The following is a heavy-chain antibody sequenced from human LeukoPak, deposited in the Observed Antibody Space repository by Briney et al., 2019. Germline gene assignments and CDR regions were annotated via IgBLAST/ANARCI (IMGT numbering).Heavy chain of an antibody. CDR3: AKDRAWVVVPAAILC. Sequence: GGSLRLSCAASGFTFSSYGMHWVRQAPGKGLEWVAFIRYDGSNKYYADSVKGRFTISRDNSKNTLYLQMNSLRAEDTAVYYCAKDRAWVVVPAAILCWGQGTLVTVSS. D-gene: IGHD2-2*02. CDR1: GFTFSSYG. J-gene: IGHJ4*02. CDR2: IRYDGSNK. V-gene: IGHV3-30*02.